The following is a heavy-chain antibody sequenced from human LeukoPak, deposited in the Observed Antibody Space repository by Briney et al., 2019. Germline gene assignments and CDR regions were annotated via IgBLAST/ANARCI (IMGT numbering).Heavy chain of an antibody. V-gene: IGHV1-69*13. CDR2: IIPIFGTA. D-gene: IGHD3-9*01. Sequence: SVKVSCKASGGTFSSYAISWARQAPGQGLEWMGGIIPIFGTANYAQKFQGRVTITADESTSTAYMELSSLRSEDTAVYYCARDSPERSKGYYDILTGYYPFDYWGQGTLVTVSS. J-gene: IGHJ4*02. CDR3: ARDSPERSKGYYDILTGYYPFDY. CDR1: GGTFSSYA.